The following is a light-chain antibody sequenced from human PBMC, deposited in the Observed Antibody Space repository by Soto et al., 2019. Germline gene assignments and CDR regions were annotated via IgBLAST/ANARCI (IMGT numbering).Light chain of an antibody. J-gene: IGLJ2*01. CDR1: SSDVGSYKF. CDR3: CSYAGSSTLV. Sequence: QSALTQPASVSGSPGQSITISCTGTSSDVGSYKFVSWYQQHPGKAPKLMIYEGSKRPSGVSNRSSGSKSGNTASLTISGLQAEDEADYYCCSYAGSSTLVFGGGTQLTVL. V-gene: IGLV2-23*01. CDR2: EGS.